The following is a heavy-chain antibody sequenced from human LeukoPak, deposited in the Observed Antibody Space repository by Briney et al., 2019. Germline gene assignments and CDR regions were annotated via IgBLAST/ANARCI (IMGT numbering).Heavy chain of an antibody. CDR2: TYYSGST. CDR1: GGSISSSSYY. Sequence: SETLSLTCTVSGGSISSSSYYWGWIRQPPGKGLEWIGSTYYSGSTYYNPSLKSRVTISVYTSKNQFSLKLRSVTAADTAVYYCARAISWLGFDYWGQGILVTVSS. D-gene: IGHD6-19*01. V-gene: IGHV4-39*07. CDR3: ARAISWLGFDY. J-gene: IGHJ4*02.